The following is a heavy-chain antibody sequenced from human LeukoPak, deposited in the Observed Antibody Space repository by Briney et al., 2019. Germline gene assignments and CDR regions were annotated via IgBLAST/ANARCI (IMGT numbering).Heavy chain of an antibody. CDR3: ARSYYYDSRWFDP. J-gene: IGHJ5*02. Sequence: SETLSLTCTVSGGSISSGGYYWSWIRQLPGKGLEWIGYIYYSGSTNYNPSLKSRVTISVDTSKNQFSLKLSSVTAADTAVYYCARSYYYDSRWFDPWGQGTLVTVSS. CDR2: IYYSGST. CDR1: GGSISSGGYY. V-gene: IGHV4-61*08. D-gene: IGHD3-22*01.